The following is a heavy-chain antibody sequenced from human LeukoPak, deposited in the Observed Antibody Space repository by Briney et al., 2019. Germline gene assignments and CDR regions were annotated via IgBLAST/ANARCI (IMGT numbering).Heavy chain of an antibody. D-gene: IGHD2-8*01. CDR2: INTDDSST. J-gene: IGHJ6*02. V-gene: IGHV3-74*01. Sequence: GGSLRLSCAASGFTFSSYWMHWVRQAPGKGLVWVSRINTDDSSTSYADSVKGRFTISRDNAKNTLYLRMNSLRAEDSAVYYCAFTKTTYYYYGMDVWGQGTTVTVSS. CDR1: GFTFSSYW. CDR3: AFTKTTYYYYGMDV.